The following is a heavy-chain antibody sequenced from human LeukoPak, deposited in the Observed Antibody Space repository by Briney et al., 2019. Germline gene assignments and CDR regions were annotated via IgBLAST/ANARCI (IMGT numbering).Heavy chain of an antibody. J-gene: IGHJ4*02. CDR1: GGSISSGDFP. Sequence: SETLSLTCAVSGGSISSGDFPWSWIRQPPGKGLEWIGYIFHTGHASYNPSLKSRVTISVDMSKNQLSLRLTSVTAADTAVYYCARGFYGAGSHFDYWGQGTLVTVSS. V-gene: IGHV4-30-2*01. CDR3: ARGFYGAGSHFDY. D-gene: IGHD3-10*01. CDR2: IFHTGHA.